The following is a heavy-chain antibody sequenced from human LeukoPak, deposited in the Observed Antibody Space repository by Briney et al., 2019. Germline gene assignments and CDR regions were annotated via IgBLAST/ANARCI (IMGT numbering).Heavy chain of an antibody. Sequence: GGSLRLSCAASGFTFNTYAMSWVGQAPGKGLEGVSAISGSGSGGNTYYADSVKGRFTISRDNSKNTLYLQMNSLRAEDTALYYCAKDPNGDYVGGFDIWGQGTMVTVSS. CDR1: GFTFNTYA. V-gene: IGHV3-23*01. CDR2: ISGSGSGGNT. CDR3: AKDPNGDYVGGFDI. D-gene: IGHD4-17*01. J-gene: IGHJ3*02.